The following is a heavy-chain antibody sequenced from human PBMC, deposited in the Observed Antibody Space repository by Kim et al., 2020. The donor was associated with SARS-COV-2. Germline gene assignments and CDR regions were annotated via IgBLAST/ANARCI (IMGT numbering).Heavy chain of an antibody. J-gene: IGHJ4*02. CDR2: IYYSGST. CDR3: ARVRFSITIFGVVTRLFDY. D-gene: IGHD3-3*01. Sequence: SETLSLTCTVSGGSISSGDYYWSWIRQPPGKGLEWIGHIYYSGSTYYNPSLKSRVTISVDTSKNQFSLKLSSVTAADTAVYYCARVRFSITIFGVVTRLFDYWGQRTGLTVST. V-gene: IGHV4-30-4*01. CDR1: GGSISSGDYY.